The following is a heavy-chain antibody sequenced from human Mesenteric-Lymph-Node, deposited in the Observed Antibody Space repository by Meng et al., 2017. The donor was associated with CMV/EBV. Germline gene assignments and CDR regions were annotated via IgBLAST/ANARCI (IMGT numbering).Heavy chain of an antibody. Sequence: SGPTLVKPTQTLTLTCTFSGFSLSTSGVLVGWVRQPPGKALEWLGFIYWSDDKRYSPSLKSRLTITMDTSKNQVVLIMTNMDPVDTATYSCAHRTTVTSIDYWGQGTLVTVSS. CDR3: AHRTTVTSIDY. D-gene: IGHD4-11*01. CDR2: IYWSDDK. CDR1: GFSLSTSGVL. J-gene: IGHJ4*02. V-gene: IGHV2-5*01.